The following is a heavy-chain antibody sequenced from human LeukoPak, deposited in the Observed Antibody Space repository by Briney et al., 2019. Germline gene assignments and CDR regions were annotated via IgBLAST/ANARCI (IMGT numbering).Heavy chain of an antibody. CDR2: MNPNSGNT. CDR1: GYTFTSYD. D-gene: IGHD2-2*02. Sequence: ASVKVSCKASGYTFTSYDINWVRQATGQGLEWMGWMNPNSGNTGYAQKFQGRVTMTRNTSISTAYMELSSLRSEDTAVYYCASIYCSSTSCYNYFDYWGQGTLVTVSS. J-gene: IGHJ4*02. CDR3: ASIYCSSTSCYNYFDY. V-gene: IGHV1-8*01.